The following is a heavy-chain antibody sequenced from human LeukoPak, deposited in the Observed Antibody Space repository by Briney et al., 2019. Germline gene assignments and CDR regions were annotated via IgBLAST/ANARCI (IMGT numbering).Heavy chain of an antibody. CDR3: ARAGNGNKFDY. CDR2: IKQDGSEK. Sequence: GGSLRLSCAASGFTFSSYWMAWVRQAPGKGLEWAANIKQDGSEKYYVDSVKGRFTISRDNAKSLLYLQMNSLRAEDTAVYYCARAGNGNKFDYWGQGTLVTVSS. V-gene: IGHV3-7*01. J-gene: IGHJ4*02. CDR1: GFTFSSYW. D-gene: IGHD1/OR15-1a*01.